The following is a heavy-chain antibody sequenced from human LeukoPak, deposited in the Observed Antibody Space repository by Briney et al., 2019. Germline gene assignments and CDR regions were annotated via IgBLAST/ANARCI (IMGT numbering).Heavy chain of an antibody. CDR3: ARDRPEYSSSSYYYYMDV. V-gene: IGHV3-74*01. CDR2: INSDGSST. J-gene: IGHJ6*03. Sequence: GGSLRLSCAASGFTFSSYWMHWVRQAPGKGLVWVSRINSDGSSTSYADSVKGRFTISRDNAKNTLYLQMNSLRAEVTAVYYCARDRPEYSSSSYYYYMDVWGKGTTVTVSS. D-gene: IGHD6-6*01. CDR1: GFTFSSYW.